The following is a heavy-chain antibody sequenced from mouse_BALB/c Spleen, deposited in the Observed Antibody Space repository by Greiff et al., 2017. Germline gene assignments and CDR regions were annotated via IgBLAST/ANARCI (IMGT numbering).Heavy chain of an antibody. CDR1: GYSITSGYY. J-gene: IGHJ3*01. CDR3: ARERGVYDGYPGGFAY. CDR2: ISYDGSN. D-gene: IGHD2-3*01. Sequence: EVQLVESGPGLVKPSQSLSLTCSVTGYSITSGYYWNWLRQFPGNKLEWMGYISYDGSNNYNPSLKNRISITRDTSKNQFFLKLNSVTTEDTATYYCARERGVYDGYPGGFAYWGQGTLVTVSA. V-gene: IGHV3-6*02.